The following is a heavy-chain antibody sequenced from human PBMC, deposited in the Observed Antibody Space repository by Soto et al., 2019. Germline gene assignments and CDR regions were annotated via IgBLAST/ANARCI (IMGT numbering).Heavy chain of an antibody. D-gene: IGHD5-12*01. J-gene: IGHJ1*01. CDR2: IYSSGGT. CDR3: ARDGDSYDH. CDR1: GGSISSGSYY. Sequence: QVQLQESGPGLVKPSETLSLTCSVSGGSISSGSYYWTWIRQPPGKGLEWIGYIYSSGGTSYNPSLKSRVTISVDTSKNQFSLKLSSVTAADTAVYYCARDGDSYDHWGQGTLVTVSS. V-gene: IGHV4-61*01.